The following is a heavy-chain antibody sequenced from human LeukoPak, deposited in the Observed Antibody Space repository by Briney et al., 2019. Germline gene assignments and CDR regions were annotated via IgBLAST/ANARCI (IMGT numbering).Heavy chain of an antibody. D-gene: IGHD2-2*01. CDR3: ARSIVVVPANYYYYYGMDV. Sequence: SVKVSCKASGGTFSSYAISWVRQAPGQGLEWMGGIIPIFGTANYAQKFQGRVTMTRDTSTSTVYMELSSLRSEDTAVYYCARSIVVVPANYYYYYGMDVWGQGTTVTVSS. V-gene: IGHV1-69*05. CDR1: GGTFSSYA. J-gene: IGHJ6*02. CDR2: IIPIFGTA.